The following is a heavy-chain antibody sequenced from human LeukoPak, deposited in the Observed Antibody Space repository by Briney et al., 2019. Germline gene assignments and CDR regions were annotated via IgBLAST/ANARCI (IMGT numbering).Heavy chain of an antibody. CDR2: ISSSSSYI. CDR1: GFTFSSYS. Sequence: GGSLRLSCAASGFTFSSYSMNWVRQAPGKGLEWVSSISSSSSYIYYADSVKGRFTISRDNAKNSLYLQMNSLRAEDTAVYYCARDSLGYCSSTSCYKFPYYYYYGMDVWGQGTTVTVSS. CDR3: ARDSLGYCSSTSCYKFPYYYYYGMDV. D-gene: IGHD2-2*02. J-gene: IGHJ6*02. V-gene: IGHV3-21*01.